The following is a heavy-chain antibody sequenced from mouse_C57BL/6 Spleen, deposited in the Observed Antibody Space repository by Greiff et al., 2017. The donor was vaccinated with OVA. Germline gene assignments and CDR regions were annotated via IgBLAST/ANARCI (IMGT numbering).Heavy chain of an antibody. V-gene: IGHV1-15*01. CDR1: GYTFTDYE. CDR3: TTFTTVVATEGYFDY. D-gene: IGHD1-1*01. Sequence: QVQLKQSGAELVRPGASVTLSCKASGYTFTDYEMHWVKQTPVHGLEWIGAIDPETGGTAYNQKFKGKAILTADKSSSTAYMELRSLTSEDSAVYYCTTFTTVVATEGYFDYWGQGTTLTVSS. CDR2: IDPETGGT. J-gene: IGHJ2*01.